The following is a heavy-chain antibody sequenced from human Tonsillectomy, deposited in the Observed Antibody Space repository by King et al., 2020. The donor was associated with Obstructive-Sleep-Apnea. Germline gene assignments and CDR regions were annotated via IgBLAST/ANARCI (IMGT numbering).Heavy chain of an antibody. V-gene: IGHV1-69*04. J-gene: IGHJ6*02. D-gene: IGHD1-26*01. CDR2: IIPILGIA. CDR1: GGTFSSYA. CDR3: GSGPGPYYSYGMDV. Sequence: QLVQSGAEVKKPGSSVKVSCKASGGTFSSYAISWVRQAPGQGLEGMGGIIPILGIANYAQKFQGRVTITADKSTSTAYMELSSLRSEDTAGYYLGSGPGPYYSYGMDVWGQGTTVTVSS.